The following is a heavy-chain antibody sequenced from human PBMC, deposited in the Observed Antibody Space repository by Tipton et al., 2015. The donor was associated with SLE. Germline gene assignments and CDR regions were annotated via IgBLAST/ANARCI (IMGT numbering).Heavy chain of an antibody. CDR1: GFTVSSNY. CDR3: ARVRVGATDDGFDI. D-gene: IGHD1-26*01. CDR2: IYSGGST. Sequence: SLRLSCAASGFTVSSNYMSWVRQAPGKGLEWVSVIYSGGSTYYADSVKGRFTISRDNSKNTLYLQMNSLRAEDTAVYYCARVRVGATDDGFDIWGQGTMVTVSS. V-gene: IGHV3-53*05. J-gene: IGHJ3*02.